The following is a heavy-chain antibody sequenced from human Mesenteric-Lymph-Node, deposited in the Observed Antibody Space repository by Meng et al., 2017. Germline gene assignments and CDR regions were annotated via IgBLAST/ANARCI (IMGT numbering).Heavy chain of an antibody. V-gene: IGHV3-7*01. J-gene: IGHJ6*02. Sequence: GESLKISCAASGFTFSNYWMTWVRQAPGKGLEWVANIKQDGSEDYYVDSVKGRFTISRDNAKSSLYLQMNSLRVEDTAIYYCARGVRGSTHYYGMGVWGQGTAVTVSS. D-gene: IGHD3-3*01. CDR1: GFTFSNYW. CDR2: IKQDGSED. CDR3: ARGVRGSTHYYGMGV.